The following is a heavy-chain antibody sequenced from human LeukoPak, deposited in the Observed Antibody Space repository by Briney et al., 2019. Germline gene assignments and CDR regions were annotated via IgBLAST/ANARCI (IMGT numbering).Heavy chain of an antibody. CDR3: ARNGGGITIFGVVIIPNFDY. Sequence: SETLSLTCTVSGGSISSGGYYWSWIRQPPGKGLEWIGYIYHSGSTYYNPSLKSRVTISVDRSKNQFSLKLSSVTAAHTAVYFWARNGGGITIFGVVIIPNFDYWGQGTLVTVSS. CDR2: IYHSGST. CDR1: GGSISSGGYY. J-gene: IGHJ4*02. V-gene: IGHV4-30-2*01. D-gene: IGHD3-3*01.